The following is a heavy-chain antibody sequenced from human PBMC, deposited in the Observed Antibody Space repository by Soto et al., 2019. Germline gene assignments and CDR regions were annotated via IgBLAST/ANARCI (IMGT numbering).Heavy chain of an antibody. CDR3: ARDPKRRDGYNFDS. J-gene: IGHJ4*02. V-gene: IGHV3-11*01. CDR1: GFIFTDYS. CDR2: ISNGDETT. D-gene: IGHD5-12*01. Sequence: QVQLVESGGGLVEPGGSLRLSCSASGFIFTDYSMTWIRQAPGKGLEWVSYISNGDETTQYADSVKGRFSVSRDNAKKDLFLQINSLRVDDTAVYYCARDPKRRDGYNFDSWGRGALVTVSS.